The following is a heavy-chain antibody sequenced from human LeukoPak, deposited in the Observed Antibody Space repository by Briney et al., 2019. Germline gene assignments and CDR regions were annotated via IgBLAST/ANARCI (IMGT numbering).Heavy chain of an antibody. D-gene: IGHD2-21*01. V-gene: IGHV1-2*02. CDR3: ARGWRHTDSQFGY. Sequence: ASVKVSCKASGYTFTSYYMHWVRQAPGQGLEWMGWINPNSGGTNYAQKFQGRVTMTRDTSISTAYMELSRLRSDDTAVYYCARGWRHTDSQFGYWGQGTLVTVSS. J-gene: IGHJ4*02. CDR2: INPNSGGT. CDR1: GYTFTSYY.